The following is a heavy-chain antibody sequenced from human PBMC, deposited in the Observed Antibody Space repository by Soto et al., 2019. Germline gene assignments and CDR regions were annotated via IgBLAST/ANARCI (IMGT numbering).Heavy chain of an antibody. Sequence: GGSLRLSCAASGFTFSTYSMNWVRQAPGKGLEWVSSISSSSSYIYYADSVKGRFTISRDNAKNSPYLQMNSLRVEDTAVYYCARDFPTTVTTRDFDPWGQGTLVTVSS. D-gene: IGHD4-17*01. CDR2: ISSSSSYI. CDR1: GFTFSTYS. V-gene: IGHV3-21*01. J-gene: IGHJ5*02. CDR3: ARDFPTTVTTRDFDP.